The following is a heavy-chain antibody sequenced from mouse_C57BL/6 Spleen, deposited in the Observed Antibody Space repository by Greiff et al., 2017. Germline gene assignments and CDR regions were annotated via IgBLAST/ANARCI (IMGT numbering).Heavy chain of an antibody. J-gene: IGHJ3*01. CDR1: GYTFTSYW. D-gene: IGHD2-4*01. Sequence: QSCKASGYTFTSYWMHWVKQRPGQGLEWIGEIDPSDSYTNCNQKFKGKSTLTVDKSSSTAYMQLSSLTSEDSAVYYCARSYDYGGAWFAYWGQGTLVTVSA. V-gene: IGHV1-69*01. CDR2: IDPSDSYT. CDR3: ARSYDYGGAWFAY.